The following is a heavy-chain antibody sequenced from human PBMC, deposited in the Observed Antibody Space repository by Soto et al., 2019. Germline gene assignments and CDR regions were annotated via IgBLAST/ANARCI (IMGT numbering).Heavy chain of an antibody. D-gene: IGHD2-2*01. CDR1: GYTFTSYG. V-gene: IGHV1-18*04. CDR3: AIYHLELFRFDY. J-gene: IGHJ4*02. CDR2: IASHDGST. Sequence: QVQLIQSAPEVKRPGASVRVSCRASGYTFTSYGLNWVRRAPGQGLEWMGRIASHDGSTVSAQSFQGRLTLTRDTFTNTAYMELRSLRSDDTAMYFCAIYHLELFRFDYWGQGTLVTVSS.